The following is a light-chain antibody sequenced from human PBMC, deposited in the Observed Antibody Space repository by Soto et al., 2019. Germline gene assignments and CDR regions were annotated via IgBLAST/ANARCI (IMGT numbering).Light chain of an antibody. CDR3: SSYTSSSTVV. J-gene: IGLJ3*02. V-gene: IGLV2-14*03. CDR1: RSDVGGYNY. Sequence: QSVLTQPASVSGSPGQSITISCTGTRSDVGGYNYVSWYQQHPGKAPKLMICDVSYRPSGVSNRFSGSKSGNTASLTISGLQADDEADYYCSSYTSSSTVVFGGGTKLTVL. CDR2: DVS.